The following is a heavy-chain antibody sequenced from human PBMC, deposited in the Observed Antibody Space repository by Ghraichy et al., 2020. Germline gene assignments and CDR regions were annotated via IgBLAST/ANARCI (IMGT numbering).Heavy chain of an antibody. Sequence: SETLSLTCTVSGGSISSYYWNWIRQPPGRGLEWIGYIYYNGNTNYNPSLKSRVTISKDTSNNQFSLRLSSVTAADTAVYYCARGLNCVHYYYYYFMNVWGKGTTVNVSS. CDR3: ARGLNCVHYYYYYFMNV. CDR2: IYYNGNT. J-gene: IGHJ6*03. D-gene: IGHD2-21*01. CDR1: GGSISSYY. V-gene: IGHV4-59*01.